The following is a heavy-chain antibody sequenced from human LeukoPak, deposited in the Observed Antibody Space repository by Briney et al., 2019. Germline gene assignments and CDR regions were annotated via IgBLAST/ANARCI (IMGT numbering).Heavy chain of an antibody. CDR2: IIPIFGTA. CDR3: AILWFGERNTGFAFDI. V-gene: IGHV1-69*13. D-gene: IGHD3-10*01. J-gene: IGHJ3*02. CDR1: GGTFSSYA. Sequence: ASVKVSCKASGGTFSSYAISWVRQAPGQGLEWMGGIIPIFGTANYAQKFQGRVTITADESTSTAYMELSSLRSEDTAVYYCAILWFGERNTGFAFDIWGQGTMVTVSS.